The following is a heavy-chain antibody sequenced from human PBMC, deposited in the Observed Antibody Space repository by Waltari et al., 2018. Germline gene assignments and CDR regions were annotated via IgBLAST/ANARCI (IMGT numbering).Heavy chain of an antibody. D-gene: IGHD2-15*01. V-gene: IGHV5-51*01. CDR1: GYRFATNW. J-gene: IGHJ4*02. CDR3: ARRGKVGRFDD. Sequence: EVQLVQSGAEVKKPGQSLKISCKTSGYRFATNWIGWVRQLPGKGPECMGIIYPGDSDTRYSASFQGQVTISVDKSTSTAYLQWSSLKVSDTAMYYCARRGKVGRFDDWGQGTRVTVSS. CDR2: IYPGDSDT.